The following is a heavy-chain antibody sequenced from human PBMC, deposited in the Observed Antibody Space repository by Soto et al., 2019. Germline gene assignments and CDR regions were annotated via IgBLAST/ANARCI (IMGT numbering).Heavy chain of an antibody. CDR3: ASPTREWLPPARDYYYGMDV. V-gene: IGHV1-69*06. J-gene: IGHJ6*02. D-gene: IGHD3-3*01. Sequence: QVQLVQYGAEVKKPGSSVKVSCKASGGTFSSYAISWVRQAPGQGLEWMGGIIPIFGTANYAQKFQGRVTITADKSTSTADMELSSLRSEDTAVYYCASPTREWLPPARDYYYGMDVWGQGTTVTVSS. CDR2: IIPIFGTA. CDR1: GGTFSSYA.